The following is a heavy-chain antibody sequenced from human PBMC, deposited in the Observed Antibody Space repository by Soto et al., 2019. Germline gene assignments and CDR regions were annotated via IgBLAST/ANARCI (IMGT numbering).Heavy chain of an antibody. Sequence: QVQLQESGPGLVKPSETLSLTCTVSGGSISSYYWSWIRQPPGKGLEWIGYIYYSGSTNYNPSLKSRVTISVDTSKNQFSLKLSSVTAADTTVYYCARFMITFGERWFDPWGQGTLVTVSS. CDR3: ARFMITFGERWFDP. CDR2: IYYSGST. J-gene: IGHJ5*02. V-gene: IGHV4-59*01. CDR1: GGSISSYY. D-gene: IGHD3-16*01.